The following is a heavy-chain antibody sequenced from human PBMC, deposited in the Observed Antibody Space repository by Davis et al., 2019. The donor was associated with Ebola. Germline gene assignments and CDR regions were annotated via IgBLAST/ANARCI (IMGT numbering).Heavy chain of an antibody. V-gene: IGHV3-7*01. CDR3: AKGLAVAGTGWGFDY. Sequence: GESLKISCAASGFTFSSYWMSWVRQAPGKGLEWVANIKQDGSEKYYADSVKGRFTISRDNSKNTLYLQMNSLRAEDTAVYYCAKGLAVAGTGWGFDYWGQGTLVTVSS. D-gene: IGHD6-19*01. CDR1: GFTFSSYW. CDR2: IKQDGSEK. J-gene: IGHJ4*02.